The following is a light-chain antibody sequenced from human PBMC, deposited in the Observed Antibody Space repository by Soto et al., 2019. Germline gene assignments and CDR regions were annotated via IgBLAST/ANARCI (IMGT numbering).Light chain of an antibody. Sequence: EIVLTQSPGTLSLSPGERATLSCRASRSVSNNYLAWFQQKGGQAPRLLIFGASSRAAGIPDRFSGSVSGTDFILTISRLEREDFAVYYCQHYGSSWTFGQGTQVEI. CDR2: GAS. V-gene: IGKV3-20*01. CDR1: RSVSNNY. CDR3: QHYGSSWT. J-gene: IGKJ1*01.